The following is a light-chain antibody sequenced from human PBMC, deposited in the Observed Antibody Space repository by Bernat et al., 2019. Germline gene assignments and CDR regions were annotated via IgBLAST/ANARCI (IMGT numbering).Light chain of an antibody. CDR2: RAS. J-gene: IGKJ3*01. V-gene: IGKV1/OR10-1*01. Sequence: EKKKVTITCQASQGIGNNLNWYQQKPGKAPKLLIYRASSLQSGIPSRFSGSGSGTDFTLTISSLQPEDFATYYCQQDYSYLFTCGPGTKMYIK. CDR3: QQDYSYLFT. CDR1: QGIGNN.